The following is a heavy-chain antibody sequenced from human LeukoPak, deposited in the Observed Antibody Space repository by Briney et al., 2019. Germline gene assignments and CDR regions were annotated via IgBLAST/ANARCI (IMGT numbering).Heavy chain of an antibody. Sequence: PGGSLGLSCAASRFTVSSNYMSWVRQAPGKGLEWVSVIYSGGSTYYADSVKGRFTISRDNSKNTLYLQMNSLRAEDTAVYYCAGGYCSGGSCIDAFDIWGQGTMVTVSS. J-gene: IGHJ3*02. CDR2: IYSGGST. CDR1: RFTVSSNY. D-gene: IGHD2-15*01. V-gene: IGHV3-66*01. CDR3: AGGYCSGGSCIDAFDI.